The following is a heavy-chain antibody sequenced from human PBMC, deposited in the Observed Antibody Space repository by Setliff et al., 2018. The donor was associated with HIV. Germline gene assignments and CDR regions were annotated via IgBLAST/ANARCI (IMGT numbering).Heavy chain of an antibody. J-gene: IGHJ4*02. CDR1: GGAFSTYS. CDR2: IIWIIGVT. V-gene: IGHV1-69*10. Sequence: AASVKVSCKTSGGAFSTYSINWVRQAPGQGPEWMGGIIWIIGVTNYAQKFQGRVTITADESTSTAYMELSSLRSEDTAVYFCVSYYFDSSGYYYGRWDYFDYWGRGTLVTVSS. CDR3: VSYYFDSSGYYYGRWDYFDY. D-gene: IGHD3-22*01.